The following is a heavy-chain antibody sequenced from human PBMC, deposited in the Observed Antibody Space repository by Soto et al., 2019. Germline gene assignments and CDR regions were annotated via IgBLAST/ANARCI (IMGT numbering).Heavy chain of an antibody. CDR3: TTHYDFWSGPPAPADY. J-gene: IGHJ4*02. V-gene: IGHV3-23*01. Sequence: GGSLRLSCAASAFTFSSHAMSWVRLAPGKGLEWVSTISGSGGTTYYADSVKGRFTISRDNSESTLYLQMNSLRAEDMAVYYCTTHYDFWSGPPAPADYWGQGPLVTLSS. D-gene: IGHD3-3*01. CDR1: AFTFSSHA. CDR2: ISGSGGTT.